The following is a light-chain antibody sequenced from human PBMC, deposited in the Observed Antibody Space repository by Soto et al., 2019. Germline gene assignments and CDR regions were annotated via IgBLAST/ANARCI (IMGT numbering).Light chain of an antibody. CDR1: QDIGNF. J-gene: IGKJ3*01. CDR2: DAS. V-gene: IGKV1-33*01. Sequence: DIQMTQSPSSLSASVGDRVTITCQASQDIGNFLNWYQQKPGKAPKLLIYDASNLKTGVPSRFSGSGSGTDFTFTISSLQSEDIATDYCQQYDTPFTFGPGTKVDVK. CDR3: QQYDTPFT.